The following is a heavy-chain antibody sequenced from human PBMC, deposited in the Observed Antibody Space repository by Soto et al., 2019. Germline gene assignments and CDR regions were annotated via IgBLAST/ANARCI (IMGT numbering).Heavy chain of an antibody. CDR1: GGSLSGYY. V-gene: IGHV4-34*01. CDR2: VKDGGHT. CDR3: ARGQEGVVATH. D-gene: IGHD5-12*01. Sequence: QVQLQQWGAGLLKPSETLSLNCAVTGGSLSGYYWSWIRQPPGKGLEWIGEVKDGGHTNYSPSLRGRATISSDTSTNQFSLRLNSVTAADTGVYYCARGQEGVVATHWDQGSLVTVSS. J-gene: IGHJ4*02.